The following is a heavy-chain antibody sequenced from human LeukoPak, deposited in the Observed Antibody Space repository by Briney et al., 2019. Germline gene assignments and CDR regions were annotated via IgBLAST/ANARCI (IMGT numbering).Heavy chain of an antibody. J-gene: IGHJ4*02. D-gene: IGHD2-8*01. V-gene: IGHV3-53*01. CDR3: ARLPYNGDESGPDC. CDR1: GFTVSSNY. Sequence: PGGSLRLSCAASGFTVSSNYMSWVRQAPGKGLEWVSAIYSGGSTYYADSVKGRFTISRDNSKNTLYLQMNSLRAEDTAVYYCARLPYNGDESGPDCWGQGTLVIVSS. CDR2: IYSGGST.